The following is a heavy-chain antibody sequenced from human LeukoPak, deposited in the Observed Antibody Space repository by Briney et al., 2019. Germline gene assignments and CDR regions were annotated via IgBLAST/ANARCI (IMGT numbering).Heavy chain of an antibody. CDR2: IYYSGTT. CDR1: GGSINSTTYY. CDR3: ARSAPQLGDY. Sequence: PSETLSLTCTVSGGSINSTTYYWGWIRQPTGKGLEWIGSIYYSGTTYYNPSLKSRLTISVDTSENQFSLKLNSVTAADTAVYYCARSAPQLGDYWGQGTLVTVSS. J-gene: IGHJ4*02. D-gene: IGHD3-16*01. V-gene: IGHV4-39*01.